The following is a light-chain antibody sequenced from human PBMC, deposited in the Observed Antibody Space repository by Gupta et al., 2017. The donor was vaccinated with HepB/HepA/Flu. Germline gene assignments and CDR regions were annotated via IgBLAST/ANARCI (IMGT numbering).Light chain of an antibody. J-gene: IGLJ3*02. CDR2: DVS. CDR3: CSDAGSYTWV. Sequence: SPLTQPPSVSGSPGTSVTISCTGTSSDFGGYNYVSWYQQHPGKAPKLMIYDVSKRPSGVPDRFSGSKSGNTASLTISGLQAEEEADYCCCSDAGSYTWVFGGGTKLTVL. CDR1: SSDFGGYNY. V-gene: IGLV2-11*01.